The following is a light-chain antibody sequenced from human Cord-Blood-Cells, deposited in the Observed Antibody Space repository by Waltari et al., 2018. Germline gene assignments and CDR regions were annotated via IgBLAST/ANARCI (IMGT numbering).Light chain of an antibody. Sequence: IQMTQSPSSLSASVGARVTITCRASQSISSYLNWYQQKSGKGLKLLIYAAFSLQSGVASRFSGSGSATDFTLTNSSLQPEDFATYYCQQSYSTPYSFGQRTKLEIK. CDR2: AAF. CDR1: QSISSY. V-gene: IGKV1-39*01. J-gene: IGKJ2*03. CDR3: QQSYSTPYS.